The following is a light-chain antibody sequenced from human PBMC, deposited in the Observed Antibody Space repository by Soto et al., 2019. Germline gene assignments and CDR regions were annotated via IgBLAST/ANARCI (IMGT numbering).Light chain of an antibody. Sequence: EVVLTQSPGTLSLSPGERATLSCRASQSVSSSYLAWYQQKRGQTPRLLIYAASSRATGIPDRFSGSGSGTDYTLTISRLESEDFAVYYCHQYSSPPITFGQGTRLEIK. CDR1: QSVSSSY. CDR2: AAS. J-gene: IGKJ5*01. CDR3: HQYSSPPIT. V-gene: IGKV3-20*01.